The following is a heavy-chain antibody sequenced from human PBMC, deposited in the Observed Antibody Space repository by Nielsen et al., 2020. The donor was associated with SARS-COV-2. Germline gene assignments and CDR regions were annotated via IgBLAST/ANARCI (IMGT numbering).Heavy chain of an antibody. J-gene: IGHJ3*02. CDR1: GFTFSSYA. V-gene: IGHV3-23*01. CDR2: ISGSGGST. Sequence: GESLKISCAASGFTFSSYAMSWVRQAPGKGLEWVSAISGSGGSTYYADSVKGRFTISRDNSKNTLYLQMNSLRAEDTAVYYCAKGWDDAFDIWGQGTMVTVSS. D-gene: IGHD1-26*01. CDR3: AKGWDDAFDI.